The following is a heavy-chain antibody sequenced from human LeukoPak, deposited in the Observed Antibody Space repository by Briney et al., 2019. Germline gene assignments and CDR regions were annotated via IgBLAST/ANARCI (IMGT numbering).Heavy chain of an antibody. CDR1: GFTFSSYE. Sequence: GGSPRLSCAASGFTFSSYEMNWVRQAPGKGLEWISYISGGGSTIYYADSVKGRFTISRDNAKNSLYLQMNSLRADDTAVYYCARTGFATIDRLVYNYYAMDVWGKGTTVTASS. D-gene: IGHD5-12*01. CDR2: ISGGGSTI. J-gene: IGHJ6*04. CDR3: ARTGFATIDRLVYNYYAMDV. V-gene: IGHV3-48*03.